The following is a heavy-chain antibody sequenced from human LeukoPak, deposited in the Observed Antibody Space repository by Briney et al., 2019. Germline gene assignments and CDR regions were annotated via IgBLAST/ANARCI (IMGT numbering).Heavy chain of an antibody. J-gene: IGHJ6*04. CDR1: GGSFSGYY. CDR3: ARGDGLHYYYYGMDV. Sequence: PSETLSLTCAVYGGSFSGYYWSWIRQPPGKGLEXXXEINHSGSTNYNPSLKSRVTISVDTSKNQFSLKLSSVTAADTAVYYCARGDGLHYYYYGMDVWGKGTTVTVSS. CDR2: INHSGST. V-gene: IGHV4-34*01. D-gene: IGHD3/OR15-3a*01.